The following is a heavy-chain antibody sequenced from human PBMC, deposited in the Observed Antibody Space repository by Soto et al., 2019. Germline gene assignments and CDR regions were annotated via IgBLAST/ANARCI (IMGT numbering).Heavy chain of an antibody. CDR1: GGTFSSSA. CDR3: ARDNDRLQLGGNYYYILDV. J-gene: IGHJ6*02. D-gene: IGHD4-4*01. CDR2: IIPLFRTP. V-gene: IGHV1-69*12. Sequence: QVQLVQSGAEMKEPGSSVKVSCKTSGGTFSSSAISWLRQAPGQGLEWMGGIIPLFRTPDYAQKFQGRVTIAAEESTSTPYMELSSLRSEDTAVYYCARDNDRLQLGGNYYYILDVWGQGTTITVSS.